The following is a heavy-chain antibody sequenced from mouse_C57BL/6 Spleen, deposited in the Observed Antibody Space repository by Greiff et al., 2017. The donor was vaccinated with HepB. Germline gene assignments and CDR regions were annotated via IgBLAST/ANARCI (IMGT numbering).Heavy chain of an antibody. D-gene: IGHD1-1*01. V-gene: IGHV1-61*01. CDR2: IYPSDSET. Sequence: QVQLQQPGAELVRPGSSVKLSCKASGYTFTSYWMEWVKQRPGQGLEWIGNIYPSDSETHYNQKFKDKATLTVDKSSSTAYMQLSSLTSEDSAVYYCASLGSSWFAYWGQGTLVTVSA. J-gene: IGHJ3*01. CDR1: GYTFTSYW. CDR3: ASLGSSWFAY.